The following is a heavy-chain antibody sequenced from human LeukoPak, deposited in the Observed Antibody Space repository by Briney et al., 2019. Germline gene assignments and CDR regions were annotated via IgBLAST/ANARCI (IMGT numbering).Heavy chain of an antibody. V-gene: IGHV4-30-4*01. Sequence: SETLSLTCTVSGGSISSGDYYWSWIRQPPGQGLEWIGYIYYSGSTYYNPSLTSRVTLSVDTSKNQVSLKLRSVTPADTDVYYCGRYITIFGVVIMGHFDYWGQGSLVTVSS. CDR1: GGSISSGDYY. CDR2: IYYSGST. CDR3: GRYITIFGVVIMGHFDY. J-gene: IGHJ4*02. D-gene: IGHD3-3*01.